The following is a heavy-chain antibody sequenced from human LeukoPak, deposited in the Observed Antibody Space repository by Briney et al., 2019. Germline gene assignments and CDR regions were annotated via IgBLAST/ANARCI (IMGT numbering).Heavy chain of an antibody. CDR3: ARDAVGYYGSDY. V-gene: IGHV1-18*01. D-gene: IGHD3-10*01. Sequence: ASVKVSCKSSGSTFTSIGITWVRQAPGQGLEWMGWISAYNDNTNNAQKLQGRVTMTTDTSTSTAYMELRSLRSDDTAVYYCARDAVGYYGSDYWVQGTLVTVSS. CDR2: ISAYNDNT. J-gene: IGHJ4*02. CDR1: GSTFTSIG.